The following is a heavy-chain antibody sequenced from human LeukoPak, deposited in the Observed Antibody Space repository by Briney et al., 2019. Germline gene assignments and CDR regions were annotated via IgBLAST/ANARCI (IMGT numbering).Heavy chain of an antibody. V-gene: IGHV3-74*01. CDR2: IDSDGYST. D-gene: IGHD1-26*01. CDR1: RFTFNTYW. Sequence: GGSLRLSCAASRFTFNTYWMHWVRQAPGKGLVWVSRIDSDGYSTAYADSVKGRFTISRDNAKNTLYLQMNSLRAEDTAVYYCTRDPIVGAPDYFDYWGQGTLVTVSS. CDR3: TRDPIVGAPDYFDY. J-gene: IGHJ4*02.